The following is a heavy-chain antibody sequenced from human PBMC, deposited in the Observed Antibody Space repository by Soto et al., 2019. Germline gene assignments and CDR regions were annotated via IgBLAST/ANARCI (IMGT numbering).Heavy chain of an antibody. J-gene: IGHJ6*02. CDR1: GFTFSSYG. CDR3: AKDVGRDTYYYYGMDV. CDR2: ISYDGSNK. Sequence: QVQLVESGGGVVQPGRSLRLSCAASGFTFSSYGMHWVRQAPGKGLEWVAVISYDGSNKYYADSVKGRFTISRDNSKNTLYQQMNSLRAEDTAVYNCAKDVGRDTYYYYGMDVWGQGTTVTVSS. V-gene: IGHV3-30*18. D-gene: IGHD3-10*01.